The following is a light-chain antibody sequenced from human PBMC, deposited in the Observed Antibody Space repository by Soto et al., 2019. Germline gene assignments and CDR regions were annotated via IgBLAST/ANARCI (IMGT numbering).Light chain of an antibody. CDR3: QQYGSSPPA. CDR1: QSVSSSY. Sequence: EIVLTRSPGTLSLSPGERATLSCRASQSVSSSYLAWYQQKPGQAPRLLIYGASSRATGIPDRFSGSGSGTDFTLTISRLEPEDFAVYYCQQYGSSPPAFGQGTKVDIK. J-gene: IGKJ1*01. V-gene: IGKV3-20*01. CDR2: GAS.